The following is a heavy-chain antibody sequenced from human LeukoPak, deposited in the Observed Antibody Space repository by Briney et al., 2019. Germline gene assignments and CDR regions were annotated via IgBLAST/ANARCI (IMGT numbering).Heavy chain of an antibody. J-gene: IGHJ4*02. V-gene: IGHV3-23*01. CDR3: AKGGQYSSSCDY. CDR2: ISASGVST. CDR1: GFTFSSYV. Sequence: GGSLRLSCAASGFTFSSYVMSWVRQAPGKGLEWVSGISASGVSTNYADSVKGRFTISRDNSKNTLYLQMNSLRAEDTAVYYCAKGGQYSSSCDYWGQGTLVTVSS. D-gene: IGHD6-13*01.